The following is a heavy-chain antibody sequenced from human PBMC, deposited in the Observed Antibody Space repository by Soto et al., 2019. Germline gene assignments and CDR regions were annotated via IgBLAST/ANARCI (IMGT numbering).Heavy chain of an antibody. V-gene: IGHV1-18*01. CDR1: GYTFTSYG. CDR3: AIVDYGQYYYYYGMDV. Sequence: ASVKVSCKASGYTFTSYGISWVRQAPGQGLEWMGWISAYNGNTNYAQKLQGRVTMTTDTSTSTAYMELRSLRSDDTAVYYCAIVDYGQYYYYYGMDVWGQGTTVTVSS. D-gene: IGHD3-16*01. J-gene: IGHJ6*02. CDR2: ISAYNGNT.